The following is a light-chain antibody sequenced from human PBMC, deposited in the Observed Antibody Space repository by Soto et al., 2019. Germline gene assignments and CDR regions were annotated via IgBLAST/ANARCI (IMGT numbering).Light chain of an antibody. CDR2: GAS. V-gene: IGKV3-20*01. CDR3: QQYGTSPYT. J-gene: IGKJ2*01. CDR1: QSVTGSY. Sequence: EVVLTQSPGTLSLSPGERATLSCRASQSVTGSYLVWYQQKPGQAPRPLIYGASSRATGIPDRFSGSGSGTDFTLTISRLEPEDFAVYYCQQYGTSPYTFGQGTNLEIK.